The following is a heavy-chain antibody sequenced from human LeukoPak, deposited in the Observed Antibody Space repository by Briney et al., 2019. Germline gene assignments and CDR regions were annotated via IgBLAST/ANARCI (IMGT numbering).Heavy chain of an antibody. CDR2: INHSGST. V-gene: IGHV4-34*01. Sequence: KSSETLSLTCAVYGGSFSGYYWSWIRQPPGKGLEWIGEINHSGSTNYNPPLKSRVTISVDTSKNQFSLKLSSVTAADTAVYYCARVPVGAATGRSVYWGQGTLVTVSS. D-gene: IGHD6-13*01. J-gene: IGHJ4*02. CDR1: GGSFSGYY. CDR3: ARVPVGAATGRSVY.